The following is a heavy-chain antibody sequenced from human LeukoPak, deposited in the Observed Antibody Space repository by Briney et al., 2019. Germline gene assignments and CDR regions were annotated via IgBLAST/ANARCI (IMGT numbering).Heavy chain of an antibody. V-gene: IGHV4-31*03. Sequence: SEALSLTCTVSGGSISSGGYYWSWIRQHPGKGLEWIGYIYYSGSTYYNPSLKSRVTISVDTSKNQFSLKLSSVTAADTAVYYCARSLKLVPAFDIWGQGTMVTVSS. CDR1: GGSISSGGYY. CDR2: IYYSGST. J-gene: IGHJ3*02. D-gene: IGHD6-6*01. CDR3: ARSLKLVPAFDI.